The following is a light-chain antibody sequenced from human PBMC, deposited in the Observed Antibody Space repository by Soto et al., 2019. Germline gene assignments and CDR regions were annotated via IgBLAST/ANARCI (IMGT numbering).Light chain of an antibody. J-gene: IGKJ5*01. CDR3: QQLNSYPLIT. Sequence: DIQLTQSPSFLSASVGDRVTITCRASQGIISYLAWYQQKPGKAPKLLIYAASTLQSGVPSRFSGSGSGTEFTLTISSLQPEDFATYYCQQLNSYPLITFGQGTRLEI. CDR1: QGIISY. CDR2: AAS. V-gene: IGKV1-9*01.